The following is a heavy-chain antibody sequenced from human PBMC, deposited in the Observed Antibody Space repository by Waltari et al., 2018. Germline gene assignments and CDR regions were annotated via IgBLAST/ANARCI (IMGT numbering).Heavy chain of an antibody. V-gene: IGHV4-59*01. D-gene: IGHD6-19*01. J-gene: IGHJ4*02. Sequence: QVQLQESGPGLVKPSETLSLTCTVSGGSISSDYWSWIRQPPGKGSEWIGYIYYSGRTNYNPSLKSRVTIPVDTSKNQFSLKLSSVTAADTAVYYCARLGWSDYFDYWGQGTLVTVSS. CDR3: ARLGWSDYFDY. CDR1: GGSISSDY. CDR2: IYYSGRT.